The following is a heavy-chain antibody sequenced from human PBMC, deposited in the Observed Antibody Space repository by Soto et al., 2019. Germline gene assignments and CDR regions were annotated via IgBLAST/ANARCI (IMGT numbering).Heavy chain of an antibody. CDR2: INAANGDT. V-gene: IGHV1-3*01. D-gene: IGHD3-10*01. J-gene: IGHJ4*02. CDR1: GYTFTTYP. CDR3: ARKGYYGAGIYHFDY. Sequence: QVHLVQSGAEVKGPGASVKVSCKASGYTFTTYPIHWVRQAPGQSLEWMGFINAANGDTGYSQKFQGRVIIARDTFASTAYMELGSLRSEDTAVYYCARKGYYGAGIYHFDYWGQGTLVTVSS.